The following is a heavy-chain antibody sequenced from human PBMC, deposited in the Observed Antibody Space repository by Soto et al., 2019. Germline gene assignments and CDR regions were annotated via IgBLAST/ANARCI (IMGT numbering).Heavy chain of an antibody. CDR1: GFTFSSYS. CDR3: ARLSGVVPAAIGFDP. V-gene: IGHV3-48*01. D-gene: IGHD2-2*01. Sequence: EVQLVESGGGLVQPGGSLRLSCAASGFTFSSYSMNWVRQAPGKGLEWVSYISSSSSTIYYADSVKGRFTISRDNAKKSLNLQMNSLRAEDTAVYYCARLSGVVPAAIGFDPWGQGTLVTVSS. J-gene: IGHJ5*02. CDR2: ISSSSSTI.